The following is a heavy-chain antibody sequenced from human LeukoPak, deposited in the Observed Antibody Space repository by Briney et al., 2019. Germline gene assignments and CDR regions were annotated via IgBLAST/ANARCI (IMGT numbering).Heavy chain of an antibody. CDR1: GYNFASFD. Sequence: ASVKVSCKASGYNFASFDINWVRQAPGQGLEWMGWISTYNGNTNYAQKVQGRVTMTTDTSTNTAYMELRSLRSDDTAIYFCAISYNYPTSEYAGNDAFDIWGQGTLVTVS. CDR2: ISTYNGNT. V-gene: IGHV1-18*01. J-gene: IGHJ3*02. D-gene: IGHD3-22*01. CDR3: AISYNYPTSEYAGNDAFDI.